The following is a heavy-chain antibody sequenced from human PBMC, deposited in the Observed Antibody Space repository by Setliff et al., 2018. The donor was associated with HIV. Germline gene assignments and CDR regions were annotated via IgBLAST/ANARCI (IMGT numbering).Heavy chain of an antibody. CDR3: IIAYSSGWLAPMGFDS. D-gene: IGHD6-19*01. CDR1: GGSISSGGYY. J-gene: IGHJ4*02. V-gene: IGHV4-31*03. Sequence: PSETLSLTCTVSGGSISSGGYYWSWIRQHPGKGLEWIGYIYYSGGTYYNPSLKSRVTISVDTSKNQFSLRLSSVTAADTAVYYCIIAYSSGWLAPMGFDSWGQGTLVTVSS. CDR2: IYYSGGT.